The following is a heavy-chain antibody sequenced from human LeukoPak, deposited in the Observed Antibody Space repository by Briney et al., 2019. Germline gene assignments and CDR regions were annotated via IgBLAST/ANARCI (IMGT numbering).Heavy chain of an antibody. J-gene: IGHJ4*02. CDR1: GFTFSIYA. CDR3: ARDLGDIRAFDY. D-gene: IGHD2-15*01. Sequence: GGSLRLSCAASGFTFSIYAMIWVRQAPGKGLEWVSAISASGRTTHYADSVKGQFTISRDNSKNTLYLQMNSLRADDTALYYCARDLGDIRAFDYWGQGTLVTVSS. CDR2: ISASGRTT. V-gene: IGHV3-23*01.